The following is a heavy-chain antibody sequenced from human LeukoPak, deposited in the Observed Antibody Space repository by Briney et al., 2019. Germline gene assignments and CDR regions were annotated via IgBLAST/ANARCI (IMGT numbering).Heavy chain of an antibody. Sequence: GGSLRLSCAASGFTFSSYGMHWVRQAPGKGLEWVAVISYDGSNKYYADSVKGRFTISRDNSKNTLYLQMNSLRAEDTAVYYCAKDPGPPERPLRGYGMDVWGQGTTVTVSS. V-gene: IGHV3-30*18. CDR1: GFTFSSYG. CDR3: AKDPGPPERPLRGYGMDV. CDR2: ISYDGSNK. D-gene: IGHD3-3*01. J-gene: IGHJ6*02.